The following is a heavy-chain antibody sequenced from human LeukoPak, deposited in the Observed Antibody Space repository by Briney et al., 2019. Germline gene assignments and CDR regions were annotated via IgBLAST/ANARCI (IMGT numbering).Heavy chain of an antibody. D-gene: IGHD3-22*01. Sequence: GGSLRLSCAASGFTFSDYYMSWIRQAPGKELEWVSYISSSGSTIYYADSVKGRFTISRDNAKNSLYLQMNSLRAEDTAVYYCARDIPPHYYDSSGYFDYGGQGTLVTVSS. CDR1: GFTFSDYY. CDR2: ISSSGSTI. J-gene: IGHJ4*02. CDR3: ARDIPPHYYDSSGYFDY. V-gene: IGHV3-11*01.